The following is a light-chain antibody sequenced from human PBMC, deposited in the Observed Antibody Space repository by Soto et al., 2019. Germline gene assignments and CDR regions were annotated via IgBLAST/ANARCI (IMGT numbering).Light chain of an antibody. CDR3: QQYNNWTPT. CDR2: GAS. CDR1: QSVSGN. V-gene: IGKV3D-15*01. J-gene: IGKJ1*01. Sequence: EIVMTQSPATLSVSPGERATLSCRASQSVSGNLAWYQQKPGQAPRLLIYGASTRATGIPARFSGSGSGTGFTLTISSLQSEVFAVYCCQQYNNWTPTFGQGTKVEI.